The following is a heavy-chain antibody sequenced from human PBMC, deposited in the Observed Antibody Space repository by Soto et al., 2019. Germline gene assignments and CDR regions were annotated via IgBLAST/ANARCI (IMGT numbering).Heavy chain of an antibody. CDR1: GGSISSGGYS. CDR2: IYHSGST. D-gene: IGHD6-13*01. V-gene: IGHV4-30-2*01. J-gene: IGHJ4*02. CDR3: ARGESQQQRDY. Sequence: PSETLSLTCAVSGGSISSGGYSWSWIRQPPGKGLEWIGYIYHSGSTYYNPSLKSRVTISVDRSKNQFSLKLSSVADADTAMYYCARGESQQQRDYWGQGTLVTVSS.